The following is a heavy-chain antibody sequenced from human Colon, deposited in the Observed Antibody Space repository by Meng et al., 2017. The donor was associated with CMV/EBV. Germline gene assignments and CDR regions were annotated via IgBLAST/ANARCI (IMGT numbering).Heavy chain of an antibody. CDR1: GFTFSNYA. CDR2: IYGSGRSV. CDR3: AKDSREYESSFDF. J-gene: IGHJ4*02. D-gene: IGHD2/OR15-2a*01. Sequence: GESLKISCAASGFTFSNYAMAWIRQAPGKGLELVSVIYGSGRSVHYADSVRGRFTISRDNSKNTMFSQMNSLRVEDTAVYYCAKDSREYESSFDFWGQGTLVTVSS. V-gene: IGHV3-23*03.